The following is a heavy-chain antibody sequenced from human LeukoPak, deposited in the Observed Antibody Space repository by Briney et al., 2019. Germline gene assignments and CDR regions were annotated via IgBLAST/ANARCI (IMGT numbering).Heavy chain of an antibody. J-gene: IGHJ4*02. CDR3: AKLKGFWSGYYYDY. CDR1: GFTFSSYA. D-gene: IGHD3-3*01. CDR2: ISGSGGST. V-gene: IGHV3-23*01. Sequence: PGGSLRLSCAASGFTFSSYAMSWVRQAPGKGLEWGSAISGSGGSTYYADSVKGRFTISRDNSKNTLYLQMNSLRAEDTAVYYCAKLKGFWSGYYYDYWGQGTLVTVSS.